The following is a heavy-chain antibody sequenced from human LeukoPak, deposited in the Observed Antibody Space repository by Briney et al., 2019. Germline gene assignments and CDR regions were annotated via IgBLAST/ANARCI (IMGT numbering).Heavy chain of an antibody. CDR3: VKDPPTYYYDSSGFY. CDR2: ISGSGGST. D-gene: IGHD3-22*01. Sequence: PGGSLRLSCVASGFTFSSNAMSWVRQAPGKGLEWVSTISGSGGSTNYADSVKGRFTISRDNSKNTLYLQMNGLRAEDTAIYYCVKDPPTYYYDSSGFYWGQGTLVTVSS. J-gene: IGHJ4*02. CDR1: GFTFSSNA. V-gene: IGHV3-23*01.